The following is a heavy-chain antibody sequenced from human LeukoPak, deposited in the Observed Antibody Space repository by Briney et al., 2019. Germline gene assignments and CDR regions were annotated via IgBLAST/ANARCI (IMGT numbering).Heavy chain of an antibody. Sequence: GGSLRLSCAASGFTFSDYYMSWIRQAPGKGLEWVSYISSSGSTIYYADSVKGRFTISRDNAKNSLYLQMNSLRAEDTAVYYCAREMITFGGVPPGMDVWGQGTTVTVSS. CDR2: ISSSGSTI. CDR1: GFTFSDYY. J-gene: IGHJ6*02. V-gene: IGHV3-11*01. D-gene: IGHD3-16*01. CDR3: AREMITFGGVPPGMDV.